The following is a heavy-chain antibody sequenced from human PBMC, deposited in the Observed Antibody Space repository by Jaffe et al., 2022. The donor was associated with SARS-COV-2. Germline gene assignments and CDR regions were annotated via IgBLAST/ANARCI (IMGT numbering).Heavy chain of an antibody. Sequence: QVQLVESGGGVVQPGRSLRLSCAASGFTFSSYGMHWVRQAPGKGLEWVAVIWYDGSNKYYADSVKGRFTISRDNSKNTLYLQMNSLRAEDTAVYYCARDLAWGSYRYEWGSLDYWGQGTLVTVSS. CDR3: ARDLAWGSYRYEWGSLDY. CDR2: IWYDGSNK. D-gene: IGHD3-16*02. J-gene: IGHJ4*02. CDR1: GFTFSSYG. V-gene: IGHV3-33*01.